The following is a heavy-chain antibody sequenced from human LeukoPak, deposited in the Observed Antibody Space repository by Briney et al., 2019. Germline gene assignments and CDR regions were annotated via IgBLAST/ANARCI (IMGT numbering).Heavy chain of an antibody. J-gene: IGHJ3*02. CDR2: IRSKANSYAT. Sequence: GGSLRLSCAASGFTFSGSAIHWVRQASGRGLEWVGRIRSKANSYATAYAASVKGRFTISRDNSKSTLYLQMNSLRAEDTAVYYCAKDLQMYYYHSSGYQGAFDIWGQGTMVTVSS. D-gene: IGHD3-22*01. V-gene: IGHV3-73*01. CDR1: GFTFSGSA. CDR3: AKDLQMYYYHSSGYQGAFDI.